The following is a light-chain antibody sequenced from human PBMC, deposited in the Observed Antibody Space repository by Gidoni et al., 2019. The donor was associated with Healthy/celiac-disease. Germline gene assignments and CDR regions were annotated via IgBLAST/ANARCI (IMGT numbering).Light chain of an antibody. CDR1: QVISSL. CDR2: TAS. V-gene: IGKV1-12*01. J-gene: IGKJ5*01. CDR3: QQANSFPRT. Sequence: DIQMTQSPSSVSASVGDTVTITCRASQVISSLLAWYQQKPGKAPKLLIYTASSLQSGVPSRFSGSGSGTDFTLTISSLQPEDFATYYCQQANSFPRTFGQGTRLEIK.